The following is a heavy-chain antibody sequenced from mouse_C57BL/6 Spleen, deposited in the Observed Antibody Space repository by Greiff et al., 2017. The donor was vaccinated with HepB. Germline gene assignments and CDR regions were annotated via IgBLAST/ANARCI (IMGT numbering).Heavy chain of an antibody. Sequence: VQLQQSGAELVKPGASVKLSCKASGYTFTSYWMHWVKQRPGQGLEWIGMIHPNSGSTNYNEKFKSKATLTVDKSSSTAYMQLSSLTSADSAVYYCARVSGSTYAMDYWGQGTSVTVSS. CDR2: IHPNSGST. CDR3: ARVSGSTYAMDY. J-gene: IGHJ4*01. CDR1: GYTFTSYW. D-gene: IGHD1-3*01. V-gene: IGHV1-64*01.